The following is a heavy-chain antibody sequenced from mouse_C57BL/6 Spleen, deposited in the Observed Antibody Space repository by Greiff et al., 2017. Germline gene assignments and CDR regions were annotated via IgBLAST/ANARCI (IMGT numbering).Heavy chain of an antibody. D-gene: IGHD2-3*01. V-gene: IGHV5-9-1*02. Sequence: EVKVVESGEGLVKPGGSLKLSCAASGFTFSSYAMSWVRQTPEKRLEWVAYISSGGDYIYYADTVKGRFPITRDNARNTMYLQMSSLKSEDTAMYYCTRVGNDGYYWGQGTTLTVSS. CDR3: TRVGNDGYY. CDR1: GFTFSSYA. CDR2: ISSGGDYI. J-gene: IGHJ2*01.